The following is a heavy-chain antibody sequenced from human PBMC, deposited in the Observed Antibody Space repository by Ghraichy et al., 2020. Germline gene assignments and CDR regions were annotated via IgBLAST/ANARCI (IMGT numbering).Heavy chain of an antibody. CDR3: ARDGYCSEIACYQSGGYSFHYAMDV. CDR1: EFIFSNFN. V-gene: IGHV3-21*06. CDR2: ISSRGTYT. D-gene: IGHD2-15*01. Sequence: GGSLRLSCAASEFIFSNFNMNWVRQAPGKGLEWVANISSRGTYTDYADSVKGRFTISRDNAKNSLYLQMNSLRDEDTAVYYCARDGYCSEIACYQSGGYSFHYAMDVWGQGTRVTVSS. J-gene: IGHJ6*02.